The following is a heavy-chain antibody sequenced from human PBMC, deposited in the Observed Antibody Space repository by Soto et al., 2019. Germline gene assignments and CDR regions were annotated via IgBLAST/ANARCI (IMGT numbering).Heavy chain of an antibody. J-gene: IGHJ6*03. CDR1: GYTFTSYG. CDR3: ARAGEKKAFYYYYMDV. CDR2: ISAYNGIT. Sequence: ASVKVSCKASGYTFTSYGISWVRQAPGQGLEWMGWISAYNGITNYAQKLQGRVTMTTDTSTSTAYMGLRSLRSDDTAGYYCARAGEKKAFYYYYMDVWGKGTTVTVSS. D-gene: IGHD1-26*01. V-gene: IGHV1-18*01.